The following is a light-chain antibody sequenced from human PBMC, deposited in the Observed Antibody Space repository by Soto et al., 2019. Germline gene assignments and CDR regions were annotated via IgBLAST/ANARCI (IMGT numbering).Light chain of an antibody. Sequence: EILLTQSPGTLSLSPGERATLSCRASQSVSNNYLAWYQQKPGQAPRLLIYGASNTATGIPDRLSGSGSGTDFTLTISRLEPEDFAVYYCQQYGSSGTFGQGTKVDIK. V-gene: IGKV3-20*01. CDR2: GAS. J-gene: IGKJ1*01. CDR3: QQYGSSGT. CDR1: QSVSNNY.